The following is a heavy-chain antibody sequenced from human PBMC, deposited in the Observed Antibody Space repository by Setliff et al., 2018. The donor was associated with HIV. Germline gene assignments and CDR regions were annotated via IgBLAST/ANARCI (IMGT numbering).Heavy chain of an antibody. Sequence: GASVKVSCKASGGTFSSYAISWVRQAPGQGLEWMGRIIPILATSNYTQKFQGRVTITADKSTRTAYMELSSLRSEDTAVYYCARDGWDYYGSGTYPPLYYFDSWGQGTLVTVSS. D-gene: IGHD3-10*01. V-gene: IGHV1-69*06. J-gene: IGHJ4*01. CDR2: IIPILATS. CDR1: GGTFSSYA. CDR3: ARDGWDYYGSGTYPPLYYFDS.